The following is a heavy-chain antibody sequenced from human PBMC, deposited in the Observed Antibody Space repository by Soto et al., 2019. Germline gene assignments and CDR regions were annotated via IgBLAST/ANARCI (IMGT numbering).Heavy chain of an antibody. V-gene: IGHV1-69*08. D-gene: IGHD3-10*01. Sequence: QVQLVQSGAELKKPGSSVKVSCKASGGTFSSYTISWVRQAPGQGLEWMGRIIPILGTANYAQKFQGRVTITADKSTSTAYMGLSSLRSEDTAVYYCASPWYYYGSGSSSLDYWGQGTLVTVSS. CDR3: ASPWYYYGSGSSSLDY. J-gene: IGHJ4*02. CDR2: IIPILGTA. CDR1: GGTFSSYT.